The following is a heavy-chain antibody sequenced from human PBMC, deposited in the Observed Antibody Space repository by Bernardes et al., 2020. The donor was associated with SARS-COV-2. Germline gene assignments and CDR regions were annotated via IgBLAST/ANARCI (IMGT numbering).Heavy chain of an antibody. Sequence: GGSLRLSCAASGFTFSSFEMNWVRQAPGQGLEWISYISSGGGTIYYADSVKGRFTISRDNAKNSLYLQMNSLRGEATAVYYCARDQIVDDFWSRYYFGQEQRKNKYYIMDVWGQGTTVTVSS. D-gene: IGHD3-3*01. CDR1: GFTFSSFE. V-gene: IGHV3-48*03. J-gene: IGHJ6*02. CDR2: ISSGGGTI. CDR3: ARDQIVDDFWSRYYFGQEQRKNKYYIMDV.